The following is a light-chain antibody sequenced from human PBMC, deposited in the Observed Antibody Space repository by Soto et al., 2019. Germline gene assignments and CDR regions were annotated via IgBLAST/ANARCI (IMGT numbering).Light chain of an antibody. V-gene: IGLV2-14*01. J-gene: IGLJ1*01. CDR2: DVS. CDR3: SSYTSRSTLGV. CDR1: SSDVGGYNY. Sequence: QSALTQPASVSGSPGQSITISCTGTSSDVGGYNYVSWYQQHPGKAPKLMIYDVSNRPSGVSNRFSGSKSGNTASLTISGFQAEDEADYYCSSYTSRSTLGVFGTGTKLTVL.